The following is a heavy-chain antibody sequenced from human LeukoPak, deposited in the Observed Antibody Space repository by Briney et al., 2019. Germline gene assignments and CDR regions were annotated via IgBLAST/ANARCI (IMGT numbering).Heavy chain of an antibody. CDR2: IYYSGST. CDR3: ARGPGHYYGSGTYLFGYYFHY. V-gene: IGHV4-61*08. J-gene: IGHJ4*02. D-gene: IGHD3-10*01. Sequence: SETLSLTCAVSGGSISSGGYSWSWIRQPPGKGLEWIGYIYYSGSTSYNPSLKSRVTISVDTSKNQFSLKLRSVTAADTAVYYCARGPGHYYGSGTYLFGYYFHYWGQGTLVTVSS. CDR1: GGSISSGGYS.